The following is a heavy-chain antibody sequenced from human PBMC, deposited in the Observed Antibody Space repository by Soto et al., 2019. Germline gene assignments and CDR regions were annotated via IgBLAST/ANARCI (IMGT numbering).Heavy chain of an antibody. J-gene: IGHJ6*02. Sequence: QVQLMESGGGVVQPGRSLRLSCAASGFTFSNYGMHWVRRAPGKGLEWMAVIFDDGSNKYYADAVKGRFTISRDNSENTLYLQMNSLRTEDTAVYYCATLIPGYTRNSRSATGGMDVWGQGTTVTVSS. CDR2: IFDDGSNK. CDR1: GFTFSNYG. V-gene: IGHV3-30*03. D-gene: IGHD6-13*01. CDR3: ATLIPGYTRNSRSATGGMDV.